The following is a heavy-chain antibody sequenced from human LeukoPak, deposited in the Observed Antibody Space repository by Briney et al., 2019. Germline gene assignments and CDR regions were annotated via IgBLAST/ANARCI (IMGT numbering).Heavy chain of an antibody. CDR3: ARALRMGWELHREFDY. CDR2: INPNSGGT. V-gene: IGHV1-2*02. J-gene: IGHJ4*02. Sequence: ASVKVSCKASGGTSNTSPITWVRQAPGQGLEWMGWINPNSGGTNYAQKFQGRVTMTRDTSISTAYMELSRLRSDDTAVYYCARALRMGWELHREFDYWGQGTLVTVSS. CDR1: GGTSNTSP. D-gene: IGHD1-26*01.